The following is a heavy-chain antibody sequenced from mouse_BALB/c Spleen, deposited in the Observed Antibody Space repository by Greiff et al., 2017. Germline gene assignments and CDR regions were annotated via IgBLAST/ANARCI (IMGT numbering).Heavy chain of an antibody. Sequence: EVKLQQSGPDLVKPSQSLSLTCTVTGYSITSGYSWHWIRQFPGNKLEWMGYIHYSGSTNYNPSLKSRISITRDTSKNQFFLQLNSVTTEDTATYYCASDLLWKSLFAYWGQGTLVTVSA. CDR1: GYSITSGYS. V-gene: IGHV3-1*02. D-gene: IGHD2-1*01. CDR3: ASDLLWKSLFAY. CDR2: IHYSGST. J-gene: IGHJ3*01.